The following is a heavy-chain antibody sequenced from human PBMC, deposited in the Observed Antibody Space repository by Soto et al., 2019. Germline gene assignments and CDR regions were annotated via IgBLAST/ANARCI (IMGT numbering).Heavy chain of an antibody. CDR1: GYTFTSYC. D-gene: IGHD1-26*01. J-gene: IGHJ4*02. V-gene: IGHV1-18*01. Sequence: ASVKVSCKASGYTFTSYCISWVRRAPGQGLEWMGWISAYNGNTNYAQKLQGRVTMTTDTSMSTAYMELRSLRSDDTAVYYCARGSNSGSSWYFDYWGQGTLVTVSS. CDR2: ISAYNGNT. CDR3: ARGSNSGSSWYFDY.